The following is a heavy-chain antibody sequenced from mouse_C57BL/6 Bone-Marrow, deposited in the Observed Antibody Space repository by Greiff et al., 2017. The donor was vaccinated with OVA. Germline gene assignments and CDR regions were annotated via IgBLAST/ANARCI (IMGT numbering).Heavy chain of an antibody. V-gene: IGHV1-81*01. J-gene: IGHJ3*01. Sequence: QVQLQQSGAELARPGASVKLSCTASGYTFTSYGISWVQQRTGQGLEWIGEIYPRSGNTYYNEKFKGKATLTADKSSSTAYMELRSLTSEESAVYFCARDYYGSCPFAYWGQGTLVTVSA. CDR2: IYPRSGNT. CDR3: ARDYYGSCPFAY. D-gene: IGHD1-1*01. CDR1: GYTFTSYG.